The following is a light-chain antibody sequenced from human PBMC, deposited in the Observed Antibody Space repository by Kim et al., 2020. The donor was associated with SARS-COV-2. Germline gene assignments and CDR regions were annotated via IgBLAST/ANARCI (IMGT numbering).Light chain of an antibody. Sequence: DIQMTQSPSTLSASVGDRVTITCRASQTINSLLAWYQWKPGKAPRLLIYKTSTLQTGVPSRFSGSGSGTEFTLTINSLQPDDLATYYCQQYQSYSQTFGQGTKLEI. CDR3: QQYQSYSQT. V-gene: IGKV1-5*03. J-gene: IGKJ2*01. CDR1: QTINSL. CDR2: KTS.